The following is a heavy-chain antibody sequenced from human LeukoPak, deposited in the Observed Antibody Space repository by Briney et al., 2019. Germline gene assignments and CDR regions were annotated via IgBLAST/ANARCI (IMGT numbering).Heavy chain of an antibody. V-gene: IGHV4-38-2*02. CDR3: ARDLTMVRGVIITNFDY. Sequence: SETLSLTCTVSGYSISSGYYWGWLRQPPGKGLEWIGSIYHSGSTYYNPSLKSRVTISVDTSKNQFSLKLSSVTAADTAVYYCARDLTMVRGVIITNFDYWGQGTLVTVSS. CDR2: IYHSGST. D-gene: IGHD3-10*01. CDR1: GYSISSGYY. J-gene: IGHJ4*02.